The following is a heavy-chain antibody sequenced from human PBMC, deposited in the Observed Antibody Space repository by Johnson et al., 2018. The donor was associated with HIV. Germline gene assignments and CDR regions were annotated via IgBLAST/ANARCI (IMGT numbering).Heavy chain of an antibody. CDR3: APNLINYGDAFDI. CDR2: ISYDGSNK. CDR1: AFAFSSYV. D-gene: IGHD4-17*01. J-gene: IGHJ3*02. V-gene: IGHV3-30*04. Sequence: QVQLVESGGGLVQPGGSLRLSCAASAFAFSSYVMHWVRQAPGKGLEWVAVISYDGSNKYYADFVKGRFTISRDNSKNTLYLQMNSLRAEDTAVYYCAPNLINYGDAFDIWGQGTMVTVSS.